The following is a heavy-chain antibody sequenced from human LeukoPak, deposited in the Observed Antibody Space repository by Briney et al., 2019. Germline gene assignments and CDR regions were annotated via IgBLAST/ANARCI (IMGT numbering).Heavy chain of an antibody. CDR1: GGTFSSYA. J-gene: IGHJ4*02. D-gene: IGHD3-22*01. CDR3: ALDSTYYYDSSGYYYFDY. CDR2: IIPIFGTA. V-gene: IGHV1-69*13. Sequence: ASVKVSCKASGGTFSSYAISWVRQAPGQGLEWMGGIIPIFGTANYAQKFQGRVTITADESMSTAYMELSSLRSEDTAVYYCALDSTYYYDSSGYYYFDYWGQGTLVTVSS.